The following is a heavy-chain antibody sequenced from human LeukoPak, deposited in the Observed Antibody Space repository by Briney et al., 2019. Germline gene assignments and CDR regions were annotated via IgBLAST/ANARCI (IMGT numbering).Heavy chain of an antibody. CDR3: ARFSPIFGGDMDV. CDR2: IKQDGSEK. CDR1: GFTFSSYW. Sequence: PGGSLRLSCAPSGFTFSSYWMSWVRQAPGKGLEWVANIKQDGSEKYYVDSVKGRFTISRDNAKNSLYLQMNSLRAEDTAVYYCARFSPIFGGDMDVWGKGTTVTVSS. D-gene: IGHD3-3*01. J-gene: IGHJ6*03. V-gene: IGHV3-7*01.